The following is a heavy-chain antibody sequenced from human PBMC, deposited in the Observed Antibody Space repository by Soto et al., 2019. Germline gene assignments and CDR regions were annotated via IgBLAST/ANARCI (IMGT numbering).Heavy chain of an antibody. V-gene: IGHV4-4*07. J-gene: IGHJ6*02. D-gene: IGHD3-3*01. Sequence: SETLSLTCTVSGGSISSYYWSWIRQPAGKGLEWIGRIYTSGSTNYNPSLKSRVTMSVDTSKNQFSLKLSSVTAADTAVYYCARNEWDYDFWSGYSPYYYYGMDVWGQGTTVTVSS. CDR1: GGSISSYY. CDR2: IYTSGST. CDR3: ARNEWDYDFWSGYSPYYYYGMDV.